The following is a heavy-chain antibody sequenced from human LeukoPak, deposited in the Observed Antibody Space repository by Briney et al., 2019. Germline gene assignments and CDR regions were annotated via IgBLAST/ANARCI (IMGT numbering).Heavy chain of an antibody. Sequence: PGGSLRLSCAASGFTFSSYWMSWVRQAPGKGLEWVANIKQDGSEKYYVYSVKGRFTISRDNAKNSLYLQMNSLRAEDTAVYYCARDPFHCTGGRPCDNWGKGTLVTVSS. J-gene: IGHJ4*02. D-gene: IGHD2-8*02. CDR3: ARDPFHCTGGRPCDN. CDR2: IKQDGSEK. V-gene: IGHV3-7*01. CDR1: GFTFSSYW.